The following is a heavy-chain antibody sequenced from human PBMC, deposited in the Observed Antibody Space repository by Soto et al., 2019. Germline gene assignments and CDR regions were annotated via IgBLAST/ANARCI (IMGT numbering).Heavy chain of an antibody. Sequence: QLQLQESGPGLVKPSETLSLTCTVSGGSISSSSYYWGWIRQPPGKGLEWIGSIYYSGSTYYNPSPKCRVTISVDTSQNQFSLKLSSVTAADTAVYYCARNYYYDSSGYYYDNYYYGMDVWGQGTTVTVSS. D-gene: IGHD3-22*01. CDR1: GGSISSSSYY. CDR2: IYYSGST. CDR3: ARNYYYDSSGYYYDNYYYGMDV. V-gene: IGHV4-39*01. J-gene: IGHJ6*02.